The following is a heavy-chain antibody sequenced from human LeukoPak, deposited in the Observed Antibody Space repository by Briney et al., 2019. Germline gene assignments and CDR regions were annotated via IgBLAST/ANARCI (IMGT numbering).Heavy chain of an antibody. CDR1: GGSISSSSYY. CDR3: ARINPIVGAISFED. CDR2: IYYSGST. D-gene: IGHD1-26*01. V-gene: IGHV4-39*07. Sequence: SETLSLTCTVSGGSISSSSYYWGWIRQPPGKGLEWIGSIYYSGSTYYNPSLKSRVTISVDTSKNQFSLKLSSVTAADTAVYYCARINPIVGAISFEDWGQGTLVTVSS. J-gene: IGHJ4*02.